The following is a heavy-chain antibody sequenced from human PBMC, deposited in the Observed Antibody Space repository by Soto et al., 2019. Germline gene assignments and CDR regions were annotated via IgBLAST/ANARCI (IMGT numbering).Heavy chain of an antibody. CDR2: IYWDDDK. CDR1: GFSLSTTGVA. J-gene: IGHJ4*02. CDR3: AHRVDYRGSWNTGYFDY. V-gene: IGHV2-5*02. Sequence: QITLKESGPTLVKPTQTLTLTCSFSGFSLSTTGVAVGWIRQPPGKALECLVLIYWDDDKRYSPSLKSRLTNPRDNSKNQVVLTMTDMDPVDTATYYCAHRVDYRGSWNTGYFDYWGQGTLVTVSS. D-gene: IGHD2-15*01.